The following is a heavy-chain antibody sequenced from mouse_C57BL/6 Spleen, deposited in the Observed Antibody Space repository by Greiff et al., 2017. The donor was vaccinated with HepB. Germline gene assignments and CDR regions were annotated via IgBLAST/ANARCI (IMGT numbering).Heavy chain of an antibody. J-gene: IGHJ4*01. Sequence: EVKLQESGGGLVKPGGSLKLSCAASGFTFSSYAMSWVRQTPEKRLEWVATISDGGSYTYYPDNVKGRFTISRDNAKNNLYLQMSHLKSEDTAMYYCARDGGSSFLYAMDYWGQGTSVTVSS. CDR3: ARDGGSSFLYAMDY. V-gene: IGHV5-4*01. D-gene: IGHD1-1*01. CDR2: ISDGGSYT. CDR1: GFTFSSYA.